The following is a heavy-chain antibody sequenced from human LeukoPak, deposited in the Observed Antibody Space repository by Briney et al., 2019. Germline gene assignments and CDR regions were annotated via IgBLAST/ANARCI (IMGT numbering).Heavy chain of an antibody. V-gene: IGHV4-34*01. CDR2: INHSGST. J-gene: IGHJ3*02. Sequence: SETLSLTCAVYGGSFSGYYWSWIRQPPGKGLEWIGEINHSGSTNYNPSLKSRVTISVDTSKNQFSLKLSSVTAAGTAVYYCAKGLRYFDWLSPFDIWGQGTMVTVSS. D-gene: IGHD3-9*01. CDR1: GGSFSGYY. CDR3: AKGLRYFDWLSPFDI.